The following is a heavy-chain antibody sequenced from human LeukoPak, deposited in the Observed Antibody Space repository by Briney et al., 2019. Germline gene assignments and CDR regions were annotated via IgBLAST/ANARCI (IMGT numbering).Heavy chain of an antibody. CDR1: GFTFSNAG. CDR3: TTAGNGWGVS. CDR2: IKRKTDGGTI. J-gene: IGHJ5*02. D-gene: IGHD6-19*01. Sequence: GGSLRLSCAASGFTFSNAGMSWVRQAPGKGLEWVGRIKRKTDGGTIEYAAPVKGRFSISRDDSKNTLFLQMNSLQSEDTAVYYCTTAGNGWGVSWGQGNLVTVSS. V-gene: IGHV3-15*01.